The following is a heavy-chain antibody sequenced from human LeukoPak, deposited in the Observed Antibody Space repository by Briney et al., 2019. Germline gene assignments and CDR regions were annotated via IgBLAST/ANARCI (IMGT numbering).Heavy chain of an antibody. CDR3: ATSFIVGATRWFDP. Sequence: ASVKVSCKASGGTFSSYAISWVRQAPGQGLEWMGGIIPIFGTANYAQKFQGRVTITADESTSTAYMELSSLRSEDTAVYYCATSFIVGATRWFDPWGQGTLVTVSS. D-gene: IGHD1-26*01. CDR2: IIPIFGTA. CDR1: GGTFSSYA. V-gene: IGHV1-69*13. J-gene: IGHJ5*02.